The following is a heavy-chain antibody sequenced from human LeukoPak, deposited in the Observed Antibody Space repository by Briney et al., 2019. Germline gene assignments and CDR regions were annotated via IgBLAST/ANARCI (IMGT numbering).Heavy chain of an antibody. V-gene: IGHV3-30-3*01. CDR2: ISYDGNND. CDR1: GFIFKDYW. CDR3: AREKVVVIPYFDN. J-gene: IGHJ4*02. D-gene: IGHD3-22*01. Sequence: GGSLRLSCAASGFIFKDYWMIWVRQAPGKGLEWVAGISYDGNNDYYPASVKGRFTVSRDNSMNTLYLLMNGLRHEDTAVYYCAREKVVVIPYFDNWGQGTLVTVSS.